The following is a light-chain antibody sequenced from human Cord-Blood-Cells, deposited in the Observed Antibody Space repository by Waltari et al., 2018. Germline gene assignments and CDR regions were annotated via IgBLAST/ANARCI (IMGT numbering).Light chain of an antibody. V-gene: IGLV2-23*01. Sequence: QSALTQPASVSGSPGQSITISCTGTSSDVGSYNFVSWYQQHPGKAPKRMIYAGSKRPSGVSNRFSGSKSGNTASLTISGLQAEDEADYCCCSYAGSSTLVFGGGTKLTVL. J-gene: IGLJ3*02. CDR1: SSDVGSYNF. CDR2: AGS. CDR3: CSYAGSSTLV.